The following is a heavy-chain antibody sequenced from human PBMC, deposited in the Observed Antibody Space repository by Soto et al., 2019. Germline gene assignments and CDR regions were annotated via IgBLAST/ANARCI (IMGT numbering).Heavy chain of an antibody. Sequence: ASVKVSCKASGYTFTGYYMHWVRQAPGQGLEWMGWINPNSSGTNYAQKFQGWVTMTRDTSISTAYMELSRLRSDDTAVYYCARNKTQGNYGDSYGYMDVWGKGTTVTVSS. CDR3: ARNKTQGNYGDSYGYMDV. J-gene: IGHJ6*03. CDR1: GYTFTGYY. CDR2: INPNSSGT. D-gene: IGHD4-17*01. V-gene: IGHV1-2*04.